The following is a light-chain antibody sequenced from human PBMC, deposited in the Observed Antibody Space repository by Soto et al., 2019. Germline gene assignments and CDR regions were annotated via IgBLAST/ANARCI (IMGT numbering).Light chain of an antibody. V-gene: IGLV3-21*02. CDR1: NIGSKS. CDR2: DDR. CDR3: QVWNSSSKHIV. J-gene: IGLJ2*01. Sequence: SYELTQPPSVSVAPGQTARITCGGNNIGSKSVHWYQLKPGQAPVLVIYDDRDRPSGIPERFSGSKSGNTATLTISRVEAGDEDAYYCQVWNSSSKHIVFGGGTKLTVL.